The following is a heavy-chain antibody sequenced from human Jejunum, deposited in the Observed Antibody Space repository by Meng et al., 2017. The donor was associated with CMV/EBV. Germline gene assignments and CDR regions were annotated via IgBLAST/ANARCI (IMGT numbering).Heavy chain of an antibody. CDR1: GFTFSDYY. V-gene: IGHV3-11*01. CDR2: ISSSGNII. Sequence: LSCAASGFTFSDYYMRWIRQAPGKGLEWVSYISSSGNIIYYADSVKGRFTISRDNAKHSLYLQMNSLRAEDTAVYYCASSVGLHVWGQGTTVTVSS. J-gene: IGHJ6*02. CDR3: ASSVGLHV.